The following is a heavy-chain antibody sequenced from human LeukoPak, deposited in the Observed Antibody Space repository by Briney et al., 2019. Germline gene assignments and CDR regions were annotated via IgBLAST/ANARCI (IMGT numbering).Heavy chain of an antibody. CDR1: GGSISSYY. CDR3: ARDMTRDYGDSAFDI. J-gene: IGHJ3*02. CDR2: IYTSGST. Sequence: SETLSLTCTGYGGSISSYYWSWIRQPAGKGLEWIGRIYTSGSTNYNTSLKSRVTMSVDTSKNQFSLMLSSVTAADTAVYYCARDMTRDYGDSAFDIWGQGTMVTVSS. D-gene: IGHD4-17*01. V-gene: IGHV4-4*07.